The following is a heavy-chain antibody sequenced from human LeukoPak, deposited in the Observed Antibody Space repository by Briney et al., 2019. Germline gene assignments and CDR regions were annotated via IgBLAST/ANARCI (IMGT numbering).Heavy chain of an antibody. J-gene: IGHJ4*02. D-gene: IGHD6-13*01. CDR3: ARSRAAAVYGNDY. CDR2: FDPEDGET. V-gene: IGHV1-24*01. CDR1: RYTFPSYV. Sequence: ASVKVSCKASRYTFPSYVISWVRQAPGKGLEWMGGFDPEDGETIYAQKFQGRVTMTEDTSTDTAYMELSSLRSEDTAVYYCARSRAAAVYGNDYWGQGTLVTVSS.